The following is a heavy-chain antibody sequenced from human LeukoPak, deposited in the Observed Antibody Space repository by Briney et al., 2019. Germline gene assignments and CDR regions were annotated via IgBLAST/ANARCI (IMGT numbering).Heavy chain of an antibody. CDR3: ASQTTVVTHLSY. CDR2: IIPIFGTA. V-gene: IGHV1-69*06. CDR1: GYTFTSYY. D-gene: IGHD4-23*01. Sequence: SVKVSCKASGYTFTSYYMHWVRQAPGQGLEWMGGIIPIFGTANYAQKFQGRVTITADKSTSTAYMELSSLRSEDTAVYYCASQTTVVTHLSYWGQGALVTVSS. J-gene: IGHJ4*02.